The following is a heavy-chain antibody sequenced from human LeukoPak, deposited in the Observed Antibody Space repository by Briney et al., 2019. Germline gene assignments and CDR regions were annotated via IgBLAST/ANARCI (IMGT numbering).Heavy chain of an antibody. J-gene: IGHJ4*02. V-gene: IGHV4-34*01. D-gene: IGHD3-10*01. Sequence: SETLSLTCAVYGGSFSGYYWSWIRQPPGKGLEWIGEINHSGSTNYNPPLKSRVTISVDTSKNQFSLKLSSVTAADTAAYYRARGQTSGITMVRGAFGYWGQGTLVTVSS. CDR1: GGSFSGYY. CDR2: INHSGST. CDR3: ARGQTSGITMVRGAFGY.